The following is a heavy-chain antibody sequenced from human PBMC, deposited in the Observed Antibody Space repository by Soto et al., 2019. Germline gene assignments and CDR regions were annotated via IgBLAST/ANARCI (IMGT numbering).Heavy chain of an antibody. CDR1: GFTFGDYA. J-gene: IGHJ6*02. V-gene: IGHV3-49*03. CDR2: IRSKAYGGTT. CDR3: TRDHESITIFGVVIEEGYGMDV. Sequence: LRLSCTASGFTFGDYAMSWFRQAPGKGLEWVGFIRSKAYGGTTEYAASVKGRFTISRDDSKSIAYLQMNSLKTEDTAVYYCTRDHESITIFGVVIEEGYGMDVWGQGTTVTVSS. D-gene: IGHD3-3*01.